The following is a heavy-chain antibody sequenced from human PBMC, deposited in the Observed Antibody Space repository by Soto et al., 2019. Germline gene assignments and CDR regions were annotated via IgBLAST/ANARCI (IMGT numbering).Heavy chain of an antibody. D-gene: IGHD6-6*01. V-gene: IGHV3-30-3*01. CDR2: ISYDGSNK. Sequence: QVQLVESVGGVVQPGRSLRVSCAASGITISNYFMYWVRQAPGKGLEWVAAISYDGSNKHYSDSVKGRFTISRDNSKNTLYLQMNSLRDEDTAVYYCVAGDKYYAMGVCGQGTTVAVSS. CDR1: GITISNYF. CDR3: VAGDKYYAMGV. J-gene: IGHJ6*02.